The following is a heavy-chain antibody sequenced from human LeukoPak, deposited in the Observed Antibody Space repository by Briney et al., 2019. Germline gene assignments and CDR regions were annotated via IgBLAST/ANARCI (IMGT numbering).Heavy chain of an antibody. CDR3: ARPLYNSWDRFDP. CDR1: GASISSSSRADYFI. CDR2: IDYSGHT. D-gene: IGHD3-16*01. J-gene: IGHJ5*02. Sequence: SETLSLTCTVSGASISSSSRADYFIWGWIRQAPGKGLEWIGSIDYSGHTYYNPSLKTRANISVDTPKNQFSLSLRSVTAADTAVYYCARPLYNSWDRFDPWGQGTLITVS. V-gene: IGHV4-39*01.